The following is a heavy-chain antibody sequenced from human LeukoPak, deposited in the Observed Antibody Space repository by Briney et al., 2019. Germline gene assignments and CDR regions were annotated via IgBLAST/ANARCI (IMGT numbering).Heavy chain of an antibody. V-gene: IGHV3-53*01. Sequence: GGSLRLSCAASGFPVSGYYMSWVRQAPGKGLDWVSVIYSGGTTYDADSVKGRFTISRDESKNMLYLQMNSLRAEDAAIYYCARMLISSGYYVDYWGQGTLVTVSS. D-gene: IGHD3-22*01. CDR2: IYSGGTT. CDR3: ARMLISSGYYVDY. CDR1: GFPVSGYY. J-gene: IGHJ4*02.